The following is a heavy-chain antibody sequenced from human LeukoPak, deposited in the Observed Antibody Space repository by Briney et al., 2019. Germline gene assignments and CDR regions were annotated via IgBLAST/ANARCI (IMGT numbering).Heavy chain of an antibody. D-gene: IGHD5-12*01. Sequence: GGSLRLSCAASGFTFSSYWMHWVRQAPGKGLVWVSRINSDGSSTSYADSVKGRFTISRDNAKNTLYLQMNRLRAEDTAVYYCARGGYSGYDSDYMDVWGKGTTVTISS. V-gene: IGHV3-74*01. J-gene: IGHJ6*03. CDR2: INSDGSST. CDR3: ARGGYSGYDSDYMDV. CDR1: GFTFSSYW.